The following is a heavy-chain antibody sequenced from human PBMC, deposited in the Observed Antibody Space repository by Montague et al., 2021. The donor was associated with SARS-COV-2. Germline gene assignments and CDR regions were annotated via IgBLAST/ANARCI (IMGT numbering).Heavy chain of an antibody. CDR3: ARFWSGYVDK. CDR1: GGSIRSYY. J-gene: IGHJ4*02. D-gene: IGHD3-3*01. V-gene: IGHV4-59*01. CDR2: IYYTGET. Sequence: SETLSLTCSFSGGSIRSYYWSWIRLPPGKPLEWLGYIYYTGETTHNPSLKSRVTISVDTSRSQFSLRLTSVTEADTAVYFCARFWSGYVDKWSQGTLVTVSS.